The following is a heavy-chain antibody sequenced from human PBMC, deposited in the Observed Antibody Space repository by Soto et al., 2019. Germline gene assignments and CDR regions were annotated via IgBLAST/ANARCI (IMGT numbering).Heavy chain of an antibody. V-gene: IGHV1-69*01. Sequence: QVQLVQSGAEVKKPGSSVKVSCKASGGTFSSYAISWVRQAPGQGLEWMGGIIPIFGTANYAQKFQGRVTIAAGESTSTAYMELGSLRSEDTAVYYCAGGGDSNYVFDYWGQGTLVTVSS. CDR3: AGGGDSNYVFDY. CDR2: IIPIFGTA. CDR1: GGTFSSYA. D-gene: IGHD4-4*01. J-gene: IGHJ4*02.